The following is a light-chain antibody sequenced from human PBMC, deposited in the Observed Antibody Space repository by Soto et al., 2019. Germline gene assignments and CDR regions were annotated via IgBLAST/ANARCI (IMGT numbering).Light chain of an antibody. V-gene: IGLV2-14*02. J-gene: IGLJ2*01. CDR2: EVN. CDR1: SRDVGSYNL. CDR3: SSFTISRNTVI. Sequence: QSALTQPASVPGSPGQSITISCTGSSRDVGSYNLVSWYQHHPGNAPKLIIFEVNKRPSGISNRFSGSKSGSTASLTISGLQAEDEADYYCSSFTISRNTVIFGGGTKLTVL.